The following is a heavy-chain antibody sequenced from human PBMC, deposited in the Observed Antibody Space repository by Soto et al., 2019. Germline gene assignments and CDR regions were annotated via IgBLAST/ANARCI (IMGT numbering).Heavy chain of an antibody. V-gene: IGHV1-2*02. CDR3: ARRMTTLTKLLDY. D-gene: IGHD4-17*01. Sequence: GASVKVSCKASGYTLTDNYMHWVREAPGQGLEWMGWINPNGGTSYAQKFQGRVTMTRDTSISTAYMELSRLRSDDTAVYYCARRMTTLTKLLDYWGQGTLVTVYS. CDR2: INPNGGT. CDR1: GYTLTDNY. J-gene: IGHJ4*02.